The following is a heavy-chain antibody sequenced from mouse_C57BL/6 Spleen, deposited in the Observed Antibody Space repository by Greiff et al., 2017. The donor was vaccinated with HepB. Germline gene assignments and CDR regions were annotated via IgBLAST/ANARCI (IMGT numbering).Heavy chain of an antibody. D-gene: IGHD3-3*01. J-gene: IGHJ3*01. V-gene: IGHV1-55*01. CDR1: GYTFTSYW. CDR3: ARREGFTSAWFAY. CDR2: IYPGSGST. Sequence: VQLQQSGAELVKPGASVKMSCKASGYTFTSYWITWVKQRPGQGLEWIGDIYPGSGSTNYNEKFKSKATLTVDTSSSTAYMQLSSLTSEDPAVSYCARREGFTSAWFAYWGQGTLVTVSA.